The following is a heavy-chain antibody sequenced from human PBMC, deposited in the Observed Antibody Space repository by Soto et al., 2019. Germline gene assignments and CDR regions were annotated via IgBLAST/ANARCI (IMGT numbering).Heavy chain of an antibody. Sequence: PSETLSLTCAVYVGSFSGYYWSWIRQRPGKGLEWIGEINHSGSTNYNPSLKSRVTISVDTSKNQFSLKLSSVTAADTAVYSCAILRGGTSYGMDVWGQGTTVTVSS. CDR2: INHSGST. V-gene: IGHV4-34*01. J-gene: IGHJ6*02. D-gene: IGHD3-16*01. CDR1: VGSFSGYY. CDR3: AILRGGTSYGMDV.